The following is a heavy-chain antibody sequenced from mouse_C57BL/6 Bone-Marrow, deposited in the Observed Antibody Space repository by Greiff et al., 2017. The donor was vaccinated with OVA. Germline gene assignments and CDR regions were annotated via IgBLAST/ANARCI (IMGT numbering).Heavy chain of an antibody. Sequence: EVQLVESGGGLVKPGGSLKLSCAASGFTFSSYAMPWVRQTPEKRLEWVATISDGGSYTYYPANVKGRFTITRDNAKNNLYLQMSNLKSEDTAMYYCARDCYDYDPHFAYWGQGTLVTVSA. CDR2: ISDGGSYT. J-gene: IGHJ3*01. CDR1: GFTFSSYA. CDR3: ARDCYDYDPHFAY. V-gene: IGHV5-4*01. D-gene: IGHD2-4*01.